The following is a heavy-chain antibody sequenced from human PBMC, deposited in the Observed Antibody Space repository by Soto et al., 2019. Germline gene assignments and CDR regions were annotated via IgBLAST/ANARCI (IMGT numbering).Heavy chain of an antibody. V-gene: IGHV3-74*01. J-gene: IGHJ3*02. D-gene: IGHD4-4*01. CDR2: TISDGSTA. CDR3: SRAKCNSWALDI. Sequence: EAQLVESGGGLVQPGGSLRLSCAASGFTFSTYWMHWVRQAPGKGLVWVSRTISDGSTANYADSVKGRFTISRDNAKKALYLQMSSLRAEDTAVYYCSRAKCNSWALDIWGQGTMVTVSS. CDR1: GFTFSTYW.